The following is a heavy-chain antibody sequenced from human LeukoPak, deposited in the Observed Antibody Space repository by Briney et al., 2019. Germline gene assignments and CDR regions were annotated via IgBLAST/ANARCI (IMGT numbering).Heavy chain of an antibody. CDR2: INQDGSDK. J-gene: IGHJ1*01. V-gene: IGHV3-7*01. CDR1: GFIFSTNW. D-gene: IGHD3-16*02. Sequence: PGGSLRLSCAASGFIFSTNWMSWFRQAPGKGLEWVADINQDGSDKHYVDSVKGRFTISRDNAESSLYLQVNSLRAEDTAVYYCVRDPRSFHFWGQGTLVTVSS. CDR3: VRDPRSFHF.